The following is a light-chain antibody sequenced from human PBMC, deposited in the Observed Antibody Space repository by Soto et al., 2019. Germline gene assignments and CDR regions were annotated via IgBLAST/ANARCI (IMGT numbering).Light chain of an antibody. Sequence: IMLKLYPGTLSLYPGERATLSCRAAQSVTSTYLAWFQQKPGLAPRLLIYRASSRAPGIPDRFSGSGSGADVTLTISRLEPEDSAVYYCQQYGNSPWTFGQGTKVEIK. V-gene: IGKV3-20*01. CDR2: RAS. CDR3: QQYGNSPWT. J-gene: IGKJ1*01. CDR1: QSVTSTY.